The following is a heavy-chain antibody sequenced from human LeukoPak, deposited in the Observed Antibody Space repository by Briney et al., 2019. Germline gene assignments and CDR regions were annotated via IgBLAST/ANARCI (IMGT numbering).Heavy chain of an antibody. Sequence: SETLSLTCTVSGGSISSYYWSWIRQPPGKGLEWVGYIYYSGSTNYNPSLKSRVTISVDTSKNQFSLKLSSVTAADTAVYYCARGEDYYGSGSHYLDYWGQGTLVTVSS. J-gene: IGHJ4*02. CDR3: ARGEDYYGSGSHYLDY. CDR2: IYYSGST. D-gene: IGHD3-10*01. V-gene: IGHV4-59*01. CDR1: GGSISSYY.